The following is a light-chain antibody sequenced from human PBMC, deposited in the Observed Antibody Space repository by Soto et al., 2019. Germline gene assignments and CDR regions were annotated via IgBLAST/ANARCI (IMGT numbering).Light chain of an antibody. Sequence: DIQMTQSPSSLSASVGDRVTITCRTSQPISDYLNWYQQKPGKAPKLLIYAASSLQSGVPSRFSGSGSGTDFTLTISSLQPEDFATYYCQQSYSTPLTFGGGTKVDIK. CDR1: QPISDY. J-gene: IGKJ4*01. CDR3: QQSYSTPLT. CDR2: AAS. V-gene: IGKV1-39*01.